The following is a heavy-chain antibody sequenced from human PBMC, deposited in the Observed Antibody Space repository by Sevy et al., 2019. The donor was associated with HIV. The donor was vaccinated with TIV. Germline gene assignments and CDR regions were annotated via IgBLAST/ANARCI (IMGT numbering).Heavy chain of an antibody. CDR1: GDSISSYY. D-gene: IGHD1-1*01. V-gene: IGHV4-4*07. CDR2: IYTSGRT. Sequence: SETLSLTCTVSGDSISSYYWSWIRQPAGKGLEWIGRIYTSGRTNYNPSLKSRVTMSVDTSKNQFSLKLRSVIAADTAVYFCTRGEVQLWPSGFDYWGQGTLVTVS. CDR3: TRGEVQLWPSGFDY. J-gene: IGHJ4*02.